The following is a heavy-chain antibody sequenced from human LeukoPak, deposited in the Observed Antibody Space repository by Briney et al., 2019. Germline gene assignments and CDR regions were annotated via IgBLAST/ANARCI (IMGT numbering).Heavy chain of an antibody. D-gene: IGHD5-18*01. Sequence: PGGSLRLSCAASGFTFSSYAMHWVRQAPGKGLEWVAVISYDGSNKYYADSVKGRFAISRDNSRNTVYLQMNSLRAEDTAVYHCARGGGGYSYGFDYWGQGTLVTVSS. CDR1: GFTFSSYA. J-gene: IGHJ4*02. CDR3: ARGGGGYSYGFDY. V-gene: IGHV3-30*09. CDR2: ISYDGSNK.